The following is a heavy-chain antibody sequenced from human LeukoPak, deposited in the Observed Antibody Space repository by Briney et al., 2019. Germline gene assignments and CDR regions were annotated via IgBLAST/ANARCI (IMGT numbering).Heavy chain of an antibody. V-gene: IGHV4-39*07. CDR3: VGVLRRGYSYGYSDY. CDR1: GDSISSSSYY. D-gene: IGHD5-18*01. Sequence: PSETLSLTCTVSGDSISSSSYYWGWIRQPPGKGLEWIGSIYYSGSTNYNPSLKSRVTISVDTSKNQFSLKLSSVTAADTAVYYCVGVLRRGYSYGYSDYWGQGTLVTVSS. CDR2: IYYSGST. J-gene: IGHJ4*02.